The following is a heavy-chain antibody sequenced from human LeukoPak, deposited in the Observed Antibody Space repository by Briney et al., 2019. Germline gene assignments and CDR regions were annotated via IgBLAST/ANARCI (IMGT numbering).Heavy chain of an antibody. V-gene: IGHV3-30*02. CDR1: GFTFSSYG. CDR2: IRYDGSNK. D-gene: IGHD6-19*01. CDR3: AKDRDSSGWYYFDY. J-gene: IGHJ4*02. Sequence: GGSLRLSCAASGFTFSSYGMHWVRQAPGKGLEWVAFIRYDGSNKYYADSVKGRFTISRDNSKSTLYLQMNSLRAEDTAVYYCAKDRDSSGWYYFDYWGQGTLVTVSS.